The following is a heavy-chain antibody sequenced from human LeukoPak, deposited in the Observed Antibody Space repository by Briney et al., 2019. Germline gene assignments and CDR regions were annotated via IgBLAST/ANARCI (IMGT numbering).Heavy chain of an antibody. CDR1: GFTFSSYA. CDR2: ISSNGGST. CDR3: AREYDSSGYYRYFQH. Sequence: PPGGSLRLSCAASGFTFSSYAMHWVRQAPGKGLEYVSAISSNGGSTYYANSVKGRFTISRDNSKNTLYLQMGSLRAEDMAVYYCAREYDSSGYYRYFQHWGQGTLVTVSS. V-gene: IGHV3-64*01. J-gene: IGHJ1*01. D-gene: IGHD3-22*01.